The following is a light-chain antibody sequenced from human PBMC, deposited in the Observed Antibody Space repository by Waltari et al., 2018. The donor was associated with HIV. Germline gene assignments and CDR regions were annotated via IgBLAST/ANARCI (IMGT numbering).Light chain of an antibody. CDR1: SAHSIYA. CDR3: QTWGAGIVV. CDR2: LNSDGSH. Sequence: QLVLTQSPSASASLGASVKLTCTLSSAHSIYAIAWHQQQPEQGPRSLTKLNSDGSHRKGDGIPDRFSGSASGAERYLTISNVQSEDEGTYYCQTWGAGIVVFGGGTRLSVL. V-gene: IGLV4-69*01. J-gene: IGLJ2*01.